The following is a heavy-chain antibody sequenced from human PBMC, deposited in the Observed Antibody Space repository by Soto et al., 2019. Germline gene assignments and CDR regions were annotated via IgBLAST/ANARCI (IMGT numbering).Heavy chain of an antibody. CDR2: ITGSGGNT. V-gene: IGHV3-23*01. Sequence: GGSLRLSCAASGFTFSSYAMSWFRQAPGKGLEWVSGITGSGGNTYNADPVKVRFTISRDNSKNTLYLQMNSLRAEDTAEYYCEKGIGTSWHKFELRGQGTGATVP. J-gene: IGHJ4*02. CDR3: EKGIGTSWHKFEL. CDR1: GFTFSSYA. D-gene: IGHD2-2*01.